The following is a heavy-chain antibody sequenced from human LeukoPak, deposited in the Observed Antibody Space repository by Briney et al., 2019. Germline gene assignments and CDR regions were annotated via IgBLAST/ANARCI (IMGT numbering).Heavy chain of an antibody. J-gene: IGHJ4*02. CDR1: GFTFSSYG. CDR2: ISGSGGRI. CDR3: AKSGINLGDY. V-gene: IGHV3-23*01. D-gene: IGHD1-1*01. Sequence: PGGSLRLSCAASGFTFSSYGMSWVRQAPGKGLEWVSTISGSGGRIYYADSVKGRFTISRDNSKNTLYLQMNSLRAEDTAVYYCAKSGINLGDYWGQGTLVTVSS.